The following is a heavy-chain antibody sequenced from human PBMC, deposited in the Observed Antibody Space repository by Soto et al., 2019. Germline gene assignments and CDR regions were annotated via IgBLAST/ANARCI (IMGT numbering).Heavy chain of an antibody. CDR2: IYPGDSDT. V-gene: IGHV5-51*01. Sequence: GESLKISCKGSGYSFTSYWIGWVRQMPGKGLEWMGIIYPGDSDTRYSPSFQGQVTISADKSISTAYLQWSSLKASDTAMYYCARQKVSNYYDSSGYDGDEAFDIWGQGTMVTVSS. CDR3: ARQKVSNYYDSSGYDGDEAFDI. D-gene: IGHD3-22*01. CDR1: GYSFTSYW. J-gene: IGHJ3*02.